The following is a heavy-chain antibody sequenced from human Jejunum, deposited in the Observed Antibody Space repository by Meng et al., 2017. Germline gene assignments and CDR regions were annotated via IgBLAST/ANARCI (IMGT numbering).Heavy chain of an antibody. J-gene: IGHJ1*01. V-gene: IGHV3-30*01. CDR2: ISQDGRHQ. CDR1: GFTFSSYL. D-gene: IGHD1-1*01. CDR3: ARTVLPTAGLGGL. Sequence: GESLKISCAASGFTFSSYLFHWVRQAPGKGLEWVALISQDGRHQYYADSVTGRFTISRDTSKNTVYLERNSLRAEDTAVYYCARTVLPTAGLGGLWGQGTLVTVSS.